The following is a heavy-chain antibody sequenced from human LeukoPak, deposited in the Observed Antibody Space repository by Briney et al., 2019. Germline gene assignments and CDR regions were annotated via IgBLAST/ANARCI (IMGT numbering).Heavy chain of an antibody. CDR1: GFTFSDYY. Sequence: PGGSLRLSCAASGFTFSDYYMSWIRQAPGKGLEWVSYISSSGSTIYYADSVKGRFTISRDNAKNSLYLQMNSLRAEDTAVYYCARDPSIYYYDSSGNWFDPWGQGTLVTVSS. CDR3: ARDPSIYYYDSSGNWFDP. J-gene: IGHJ5*02. V-gene: IGHV3-11*04. D-gene: IGHD3-22*01. CDR2: ISSSGSTI.